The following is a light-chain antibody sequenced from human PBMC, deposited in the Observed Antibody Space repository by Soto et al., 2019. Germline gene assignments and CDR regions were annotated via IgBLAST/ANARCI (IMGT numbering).Light chain of an antibody. J-gene: IGKJ4*01. Sequence: EIVLTQSPGTLSLSPGERATLSCRASQSVSSSYLAWYQQKPGQAPRILIYGASSRATGIPDRFSGSGSGTDFTLTISRLEPEDFAVYYCHQYDSSPLTVGGGTKVEIK. CDR2: GAS. V-gene: IGKV3-20*01. CDR1: QSVSSSY. CDR3: HQYDSSPLT.